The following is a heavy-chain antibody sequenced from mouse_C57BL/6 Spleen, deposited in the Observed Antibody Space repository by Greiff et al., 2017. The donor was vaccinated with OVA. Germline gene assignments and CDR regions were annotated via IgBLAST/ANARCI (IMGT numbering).Heavy chain of an antibody. Sequence: QVQLKQPGTELVKPGASVKLSCKASGYTFTSYWMHWVKQRPGQGLEWIGNINPSNGGTNYNEKFKSKATLTVDKSSSTAYMQLSSLTSEDSAVYYCARWGYYGSSRYFDVWGTGTTVTVSS. CDR2: INPSNGGT. CDR1: GYTFTSYW. V-gene: IGHV1-53*01. D-gene: IGHD1-1*01. CDR3: ARWGYYGSSRYFDV. J-gene: IGHJ1*03.